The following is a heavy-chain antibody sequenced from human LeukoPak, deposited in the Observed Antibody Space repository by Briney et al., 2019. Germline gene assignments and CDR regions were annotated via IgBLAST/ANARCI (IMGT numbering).Heavy chain of an antibody. CDR2: ISHSGST. CDR1: GGSFSGYY. CDR3: ARGPPYDYVWGSPPRYYYYGMDV. Sequence: PSETLSLTCAVYGGSFSGYYWSWIRQPPGKGLEWIGEISHSGSTNYNPSLKSRVTISVDTSKNQFSLKLSSVTAADTAVYYCARGPPYDYVWGSPPRYYYYGMDVWGQGTTVTVSS. J-gene: IGHJ6*02. V-gene: IGHV4-34*01. D-gene: IGHD3-16*01.